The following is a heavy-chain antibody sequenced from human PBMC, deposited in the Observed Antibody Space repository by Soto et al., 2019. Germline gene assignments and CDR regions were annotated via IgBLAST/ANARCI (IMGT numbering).Heavy chain of an antibody. CDR3: AHAGDYDLLTFDH. D-gene: IGHD4-17*01. CDR2: IYWYDDK. Sequence: QITLKESGPTLVRPAQTLTLTCDFSGFSLSTYHMGVAWIRQPPGKALEWLALIYWYDDKRYSPSLKDRLAISKDTSSNQVVLTITNMDPGDTATYFCAHAGDYDLLTFDHWGPGTLVTVSS. CDR1: GFSLSTYHMG. V-gene: IGHV2-5*01. J-gene: IGHJ4*02.